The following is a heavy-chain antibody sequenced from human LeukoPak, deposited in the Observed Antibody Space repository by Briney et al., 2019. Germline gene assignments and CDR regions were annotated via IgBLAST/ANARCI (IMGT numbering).Heavy chain of an antibody. V-gene: IGHV1-8*03. CDR2: MNTNSGNT. CDR3: AGAYYDILTATYSFDP. J-gene: IGHJ5*02. Sequence: ASVKVSCKASGYTFTSYDINWVRQATGQGLEWMGWMNTNSGNTGYAQKFQGRVTITRNTSISTAYMELSSLRSEDTAVYYCAGAYYDILTATYSFDPWGQGTLVTVSS. CDR1: GYTFTSYD. D-gene: IGHD3-9*01.